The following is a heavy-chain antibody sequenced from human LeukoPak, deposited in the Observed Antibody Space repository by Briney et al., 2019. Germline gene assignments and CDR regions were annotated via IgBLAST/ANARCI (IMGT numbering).Heavy chain of an antibody. D-gene: IGHD3-3*01. CDR2: IIHILGIA. V-gene: IGHV1-69*04. J-gene: IGHJ4*02. Sequence: GASVTVSCKASGGTFSSYAISWVRQAPGQGLEWMGRIIHILGIANYAQKFQGRVTITADKSTSTAYMELSSLRSEDTAVYYCARDQMRTYDFWSGYPYYFDYWGQGTLVTVSS. CDR1: GGTFSSYA. CDR3: ARDQMRTYDFWSGYPYYFDY.